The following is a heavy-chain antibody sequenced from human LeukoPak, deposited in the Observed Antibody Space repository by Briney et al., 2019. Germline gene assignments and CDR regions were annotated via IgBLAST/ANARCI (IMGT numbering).Heavy chain of an antibody. CDR2: ISSSSSYI. J-gene: IGHJ4*02. CDR1: GFTFSSYS. V-gene: IGHV3-21*01. D-gene: IGHD5-12*01. Sequence: GGSLRLSCAASGFTFSSYSMNWVRQAPGKGLEWVSSISSSSSYIYYADSVKGRFTISRDNAKNSLYLRMNSLRAEDTAVYYCAREGQWLLPYYFDYWGQGTLVTVSS. CDR3: AREGQWLLPYYFDY.